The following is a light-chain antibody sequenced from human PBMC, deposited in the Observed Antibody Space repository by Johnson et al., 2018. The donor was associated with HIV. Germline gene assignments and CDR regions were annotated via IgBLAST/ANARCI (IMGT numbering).Light chain of an antibody. CDR3: GTWDSSLSAYV. V-gene: IGLV1-51*01. CDR1: SSNIGNNY. CDR2: DNN. Sequence: QSVLTQPPSVSAAPGQKVTISCSGSSSNIGNNYVSWYQHLPGTAPKLLIYDNNKRPSGIPDRFSGSKSGTSATLGITGLQTGDEADYYCGTWDSSLSAYVCGSGTKVTAL. J-gene: IGLJ1*01.